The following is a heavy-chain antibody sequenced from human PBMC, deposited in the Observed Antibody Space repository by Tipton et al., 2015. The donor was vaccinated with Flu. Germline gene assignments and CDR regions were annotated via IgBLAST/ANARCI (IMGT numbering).Heavy chain of an antibody. D-gene: IGHD3-3*01. CDR2: IYYSGST. J-gene: IGHJ4*01. V-gene: IGHV4-30-4*01. CDR3: ASSSVYVSWNGYRLYFEY. CDR1: GVSISSGDYY. Sequence: TLSLTCTVSGVSISSGDYYWSWIRQPPGKGLEWIGYIYYSGSTFYHPSLKSRISISVDSSKNQFSLKLTSVTAADTAVYYCASSSVYVSWNGYRLYFEYWGHGSLVTVSS.